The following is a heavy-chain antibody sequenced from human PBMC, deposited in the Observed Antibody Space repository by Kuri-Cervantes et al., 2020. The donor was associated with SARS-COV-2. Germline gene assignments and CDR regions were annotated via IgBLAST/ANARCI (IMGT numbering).Heavy chain of an antibody. CDR2: ISDDAKKK. CDR1: GFTFSRYA. CDR3: AKDQGDSYGISYFDY. J-gene: IGHJ4*02. V-gene: IGHV3-30*04. D-gene: IGHD5-18*01. Sequence: GGSLRLSCVASGFTFSRYAIHCVRQAPGKGLEWVAVISDDAKKKYYADSVKGRFTISRDNSHNTMYLQMNSLRTEDTAVYYCAKDQGDSYGISYFDYWGQGTLVTVSS.